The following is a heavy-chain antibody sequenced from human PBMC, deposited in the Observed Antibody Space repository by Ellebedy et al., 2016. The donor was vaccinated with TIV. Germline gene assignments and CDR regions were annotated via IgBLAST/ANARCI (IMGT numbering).Heavy chain of an antibody. Sequence: SETLSLXCTVSGGYLRTYYWGWIRQPPGKGLEWIGHVHYSVNNYYNPSLKSRLSLSLDTSKNQFSLRLRSVTAADTAVYYCTRDRAAYNDFDYWGQGTLVTVSS. J-gene: IGHJ4*02. D-gene: IGHD5-24*01. CDR2: VHYSVNN. CDR1: GGYLRTYY. V-gene: IGHV4-30-4*08. CDR3: TRDRAAYNDFDY.